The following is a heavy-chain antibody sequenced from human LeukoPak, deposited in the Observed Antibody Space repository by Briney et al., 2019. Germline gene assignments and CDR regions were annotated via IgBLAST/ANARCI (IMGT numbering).Heavy chain of an antibody. J-gene: IGHJ3*02. D-gene: IGHD3-10*01. CDR3: AKDLLWFGESYHAFDI. CDR1: GFTFSSYA. Sequence: GGSLRLSCAASGFTFSSYAMSWVRQAPGKGLEWVSAIITSGGSTYYADSVKGRFTISRDNSKNTLYLQMNSLRAEDTAVYYCAKDLLWFGESYHAFDIWGQGTMVTVSS. CDR2: IITSGGST. V-gene: IGHV3-23*01.